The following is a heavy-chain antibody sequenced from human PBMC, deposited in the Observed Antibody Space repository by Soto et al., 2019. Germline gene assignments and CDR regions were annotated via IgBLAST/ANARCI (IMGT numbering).Heavy chain of an antibody. Sequence: ASVKVSCKASGYTFISYFMHWVRQAPGQGLEWMGVTNPSRGTTTYAQKFQDRVTMTRDTSASTVYMELSSLRSEDTAMYYCARSYISSSYWFDPWGQRTLVTVSS. D-gene: IGHD6-6*01. CDR2: TNPSRGTT. CDR1: GYTFISYF. J-gene: IGHJ5*02. V-gene: IGHV1-46*03. CDR3: ARSYISSSYWFDP.